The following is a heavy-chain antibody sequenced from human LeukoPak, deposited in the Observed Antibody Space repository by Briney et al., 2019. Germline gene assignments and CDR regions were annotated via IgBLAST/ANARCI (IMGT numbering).Heavy chain of an antibody. Sequence: GGSLRLSCAASGFTFSSYWMSWVRQAPGKGLEWVANIKQDGSEKYYVDSVKGRFTISRDNAKNSLYLQMNSLRAEDTAVYYCARGASNSGSYYNWFDPWGQGTLVSVSS. J-gene: IGHJ5*02. CDR2: IKQDGSEK. CDR3: ARGASNSGSYYNWFDP. CDR1: GFTFSSYW. V-gene: IGHV3-7*01. D-gene: IGHD1-26*01.